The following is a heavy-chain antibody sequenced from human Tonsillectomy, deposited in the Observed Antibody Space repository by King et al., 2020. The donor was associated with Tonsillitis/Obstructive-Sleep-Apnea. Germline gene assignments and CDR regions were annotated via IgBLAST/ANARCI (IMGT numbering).Heavy chain of an antibody. Sequence: VQLQESGPGLVKPSQTLSLTCTVSGGSISSGGYYWSWIRQHPGQGLEWIGYIYYSGSTYYNPSLKSRVTISVDTSKNQFSLKLRSVTAADTAVYYCATSPRRGWYYGMDVWGQGTTVTVSS. CDR3: ATSPRRGWYYGMDV. J-gene: IGHJ6*02. D-gene: IGHD3-10*01. V-gene: IGHV4-31*03. CDR1: GGSISSGGYY. CDR2: IYYSGST.